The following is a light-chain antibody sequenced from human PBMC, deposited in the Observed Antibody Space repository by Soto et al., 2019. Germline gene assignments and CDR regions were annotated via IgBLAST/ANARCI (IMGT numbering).Light chain of an antibody. J-gene: IGKJ4*01. CDR3: QQYNNWPPPLT. CDR1: QSVSSN. V-gene: IGKV3-15*01. CDR2: GAS. Sequence: EIVMTQSPATLSVSPGERATLSCRASQSVSSNLAWYQQKPGQAPRLLIYGASTRATGIPARFSGSGSGTEFTLTISSLQSADFAVYYCQQYNNWPPPLTFGGGTKVEIK.